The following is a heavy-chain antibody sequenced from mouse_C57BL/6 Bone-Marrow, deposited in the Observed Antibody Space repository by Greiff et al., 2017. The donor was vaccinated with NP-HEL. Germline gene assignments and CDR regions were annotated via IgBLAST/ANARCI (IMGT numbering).Heavy chain of an antibody. CDR1: GFTFSSYG. Sequence: EVMLVESGGDLVKPGGSLKLSCAASGFTFSSYGMSWVRQTPDKRLEWVATISSGGSYTYYPDSVKGRSTFSRDNAKNTLYLQMSSLKSEDTAMYYCARHYYGNYFDYWGQGTTLTVSA. CDR3: ARHYYGNYFDY. CDR2: ISSGGSYT. V-gene: IGHV5-6*02. J-gene: IGHJ2*01. D-gene: IGHD2-1*01.